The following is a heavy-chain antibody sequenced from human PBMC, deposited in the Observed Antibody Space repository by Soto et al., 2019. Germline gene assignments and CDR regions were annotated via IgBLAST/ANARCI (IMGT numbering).Heavy chain of an antibody. D-gene: IGHD3-10*01. V-gene: IGHV3-33*01. CDR3: ARELLYGSGSRNFHYYGMDV. CDR2: IWFDGSKK. Sequence: GGSLRLSCAASGIKFSRYGMHWVRQAPGKGLEWVAVIWFDGSKKYYVDSVKGRFTISRDNSNNTLYLQMNSLRAEDTGVYYCARELLYGSGSRNFHYYGMDVWGQGTTVTVSS. CDR1: GIKFSRYG. J-gene: IGHJ6*02.